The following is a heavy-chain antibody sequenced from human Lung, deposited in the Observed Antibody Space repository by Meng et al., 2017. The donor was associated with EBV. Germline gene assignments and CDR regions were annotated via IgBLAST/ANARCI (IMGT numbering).Heavy chain of an antibody. V-gene: IGHV4-30-4*01. D-gene: IGHD2-2*01. J-gene: IGHJ4*02. Sequence: QVQLQESGHGLVKPSQTPSLTCTVSGDSIRSGEYFWSWSRQPPGKGLEWIGYMDYRGSTFYNPSLKSRVTISVDTSKNQFSLKLSSVTAADTAVYFCARGELLWDYWGQGTLVTVSS. CDR3: ARGELLWDY. CDR2: MDYRGST. CDR1: GDSIRSGEYF.